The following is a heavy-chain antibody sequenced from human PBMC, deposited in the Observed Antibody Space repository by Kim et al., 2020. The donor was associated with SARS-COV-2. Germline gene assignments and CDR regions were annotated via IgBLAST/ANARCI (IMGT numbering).Heavy chain of an antibody. V-gene: IGHV3-11*06. Sequence: ADYLEGRFTSPREHAKNYLYLQMNSLRAEDTAVYYCARGIYGSGSYYNDYWGQGTLVTVSS. CDR3: ARGIYGSGSYYNDY. D-gene: IGHD3-10*01. J-gene: IGHJ4*02.